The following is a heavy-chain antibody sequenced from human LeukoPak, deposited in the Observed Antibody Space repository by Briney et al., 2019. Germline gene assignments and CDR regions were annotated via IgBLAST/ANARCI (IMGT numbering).Heavy chain of an antibody. CDR3: ATQVGAARTYFDY. V-gene: IGHV4-39*01. CDR1: GGSIRSSSYY. D-gene: IGHD6-6*01. J-gene: IGHJ4*02. Sequence: SETLSLTCAVSGGSIRSSSYYWGWIRQPPGKGLEWIGSIYYSRTTYYTPSLKSRVTISVYTSKNQFSLNLNSVTAADTAVYYCATQVGAARTYFDYWGQGTLVTVSS. CDR2: IYYSRTT.